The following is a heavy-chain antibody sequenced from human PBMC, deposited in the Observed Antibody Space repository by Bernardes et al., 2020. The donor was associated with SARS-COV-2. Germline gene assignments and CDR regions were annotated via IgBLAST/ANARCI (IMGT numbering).Heavy chain of an antibody. J-gene: IGHJ6*02. CDR2: MNPNSGNT. CDR1: GYTFTSYD. V-gene: IGHV1-8*01. Sequence: ASVKVSCKASGYTFTSYDINWVRQATGQGLEWMGWMNPNSGNTGYAQKFQGRVTMTRNTSISTAYMELSSLRSEDTAVYYCARGEYSSSWYLANYYYGMDVWGQGTTVTVSS. CDR3: ARGEYSSSWYLANYYYGMDV. D-gene: IGHD6-13*01.